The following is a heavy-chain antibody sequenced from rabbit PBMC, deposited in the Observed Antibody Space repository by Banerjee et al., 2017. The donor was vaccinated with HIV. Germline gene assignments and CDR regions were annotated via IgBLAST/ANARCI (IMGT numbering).Heavy chain of an antibody. CDR2: IGAGSSGIT. D-gene: IGHD4-2*01. CDR3: ARRADYAGGGNFNL. V-gene: IGHV1S45*01. CDR1: GFSFSNKFV. Sequence: QEQLEESGGDLVKPEGSLTLTCTASGFSFSNKFVMCWVRQAPGKGLEWIGCIGAGSSGITYYANWAKGRFTISKTPSTTVTLQMTSLTAADTATYFCARRADYAGGGNFNLWGPGTLVTVS. J-gene: IGHJ4*01.